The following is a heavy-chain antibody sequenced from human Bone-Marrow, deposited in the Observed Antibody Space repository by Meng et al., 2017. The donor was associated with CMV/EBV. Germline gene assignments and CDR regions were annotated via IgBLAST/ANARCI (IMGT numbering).Heavy chain of an antibody. D-gene: IGHD6-13*01. CDR2: IKQDGSEK. V-gene: IGHV3-7*01. J-gene: IGHJ6*02. CDR3: ARDLKSSSWPHFYYYGMDV. CDR1: GFTFSNAW. Sequence: GGSLRLSCAASGFTFSNAWMSWVRQAPGKGLEWVANIKQDGSEKYYVDSVKGRFTISRDNAKNSLYLQMNSLRAEDTAVYYCARDLKSSSWPHFYYYGMDVWGQGTTVTVSS.